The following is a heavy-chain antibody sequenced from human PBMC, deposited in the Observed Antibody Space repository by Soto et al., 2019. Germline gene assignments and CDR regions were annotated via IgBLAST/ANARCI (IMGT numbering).Heavy chain of an antibody. CDR3: AAGFPPDY. CDR2: INGDGSEE. CDR1: GFTFSTSW. D-gene: IGHD3-10*01. J-gene: IGHJ4*02. Sequence: EVQLVESGGVLVQPGGSLRVSCAASGFTFSTSWLNWVRQATGKGLERVADINGDGSEEYYVDSVRGRFTISRDNVKNPLFLQMNSLRAEDTAVYYCAAGFPPDYWGQGTLVTVSS. V-gene: IGHV3-7*01.